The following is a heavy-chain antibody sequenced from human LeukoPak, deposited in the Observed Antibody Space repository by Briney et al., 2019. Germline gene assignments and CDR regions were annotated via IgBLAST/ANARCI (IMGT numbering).Heavy chain of an antibody. V-gene: IGHV4-34*01. CDR1: GGSFSGYY. Sequence: SETLSLTCAVYGGSFSGYYWSWIRQPPGKGLEWIGEINHSGSTNYNPSLKSRVTISVDTSKNQFSLKLSSVTAADTAVYYCARGPRIAVAGSFYYYYGMDVWGQGTTVTVSS. D-gene: IGHD6-19*01. J-gene: IGHJ6*02. CDR2: INHSGST. CDR3: ARGPRIAVAGSFYYYYGMDV.